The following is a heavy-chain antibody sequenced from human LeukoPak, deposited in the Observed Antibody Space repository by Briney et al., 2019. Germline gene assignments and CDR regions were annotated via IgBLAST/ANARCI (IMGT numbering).Heavy chain of an antibody. V-gene: IGHV1-69*13. J-gene: IGHJ4*02. CDR2: IIPIFGTA. CDR1: GGTFSSYA. D-gene: IGHD6-19*01. CDR3: ARVGSGCFDF. Sequence: SVKVSCKASGGTFSSYAISWVRQAPGQGLECMGGIIPIFGTANYAQKFQGRVTITADESTSTAYMELSSLRSEDTAVYYCARVGSGCFDFWGQGTLVTVSS.